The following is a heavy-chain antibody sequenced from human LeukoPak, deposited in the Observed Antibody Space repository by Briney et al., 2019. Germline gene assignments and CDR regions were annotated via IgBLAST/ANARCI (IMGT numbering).Heavy chain of an antibody. CDR2: INGDGSLN. CDR3: VKEGVEYSYSYGDY. D-gene: IGHD3-16*01. CDR1: GFTFSTSW. V-gene: IGHV3-7*01. Sequence: GGSLRLSCAASGFTFSTSWMTWVRQAPGKGLEWVANINGDGSLNGHVASVKGRITISRDNAENTLYLQMNNLRPDDTAFYFCVKEGVEYSYSYGDYWGQGTLVTVSS. J-gene: IGHJ4*02.